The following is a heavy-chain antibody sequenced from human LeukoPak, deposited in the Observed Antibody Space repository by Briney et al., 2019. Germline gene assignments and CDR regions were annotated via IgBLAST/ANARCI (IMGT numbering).Heavy chain of an antibody. CDR2: IYYSGST. Sequence: MSSETLSLTCTVSGGSISSSSYYWGWIRQPPGKGLEWIGYIYYSGSTNYNPSLKSRVTISVDTSKNQFSLKLSSVTAADTAVYYCARRTWGMYSSSWYLLVLSHNWFDPWGQGTLVTVSS. J-gene: IGHJ5*02. CDR1: GGSISSSSYY. D-gene: IGHD6-13*01. CDR3: ARRTWGMYSSSWYLLVLSHNWFDP. V-gene: IGHV4-61*05.